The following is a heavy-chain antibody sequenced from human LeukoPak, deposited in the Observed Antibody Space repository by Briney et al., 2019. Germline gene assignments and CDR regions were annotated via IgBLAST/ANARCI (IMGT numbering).Heavy chain of an antibody. J-gene: IGHJ6*03. CDR3: ARVRGATVTTGDYYYYYMDV. CDR2: IFTSGST. CDR1: GGSVTTGSYY. V-gene: IGHV4-61*02. D-gene: IGHD4-17*01. Sequence: PSETLSLTCSVSGGSVTTGSYYWGWIRQPAGTGLERIGRIFTSGSTNYNPSLKSRVTTSVDTSKNQFSLKLTSVTAADTAVYYCARVRGATVTTGDYYYYYMDVWGKGTTVTISS.